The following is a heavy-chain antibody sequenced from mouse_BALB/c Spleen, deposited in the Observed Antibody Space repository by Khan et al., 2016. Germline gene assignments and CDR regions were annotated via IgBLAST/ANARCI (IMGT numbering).Heavy chain of an antibody. CDR1: GFDFSRYW. Sequence: EVKLLESGGDLVQPGGSLNLSCAASGFDFSRYWMSWARQAPGKGQEWIGEINPGSSTINYTPSLKDKFIISRDNAKNTLYLQMSKVRSEDTALYYCARRGYYFSMDNWGQGTSVTVSS. J-gene: IGHJ4*01. CDR3: ARRGYYFSMDN. D-gene: IGHD1-1*01. V-gene: IGHV4-2*02. CDR2: INPGSSTI.